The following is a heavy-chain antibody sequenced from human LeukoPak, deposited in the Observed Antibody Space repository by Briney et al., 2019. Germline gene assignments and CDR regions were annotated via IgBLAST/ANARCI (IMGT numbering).Heavy chain of an antibody. CDR2: ILYRRIT. D-gene: IGHD1-26*01. J-gene: IGHJ4*02. CDR3: ARGEWDLIFDC. CDR1: GGSIIGYY. Sequence: PSETLSLTCTVSGGSIIGYYWSWIRQTPGKRLEWFGYILYRRITNYHPSHKSRVSISVDASKNQFSLKRSSVTAADTAVYYCARGEWDLIFDCWGQGGLVSVSS. V-gene: IGHV4-59*01.